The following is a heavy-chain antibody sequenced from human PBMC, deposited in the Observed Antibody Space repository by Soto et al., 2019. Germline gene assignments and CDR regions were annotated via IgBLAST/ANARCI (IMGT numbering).Heavy chain of an antibody. CDR1: GYSFSSYG. CDR2: LSAYNGAT. J-gene: IGHJ6*02. Sequence: QVQLVQSGAEVKTPGASVKVSCQASGYSFSSYGITWVRQAPGQGREWLGWLSAYNGATNYAQTLQDRVTVTTDTSSSTAYMDLRSLRLDDTAVYYCASRSMMREPGARYYFALDVWGQGTALTVSS. V-gene: IGHV1-18*01. D-gene: IGHD1-26*01. CDR3: ASRSMMREPGARYYFALDV.